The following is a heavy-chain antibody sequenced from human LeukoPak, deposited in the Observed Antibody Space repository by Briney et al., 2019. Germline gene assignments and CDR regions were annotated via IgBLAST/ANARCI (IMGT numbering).Heavy chain of an antibody. CDR3: ATPYCGAISCLDVFDV. V-gene: IGHV4-31*03. J-gene: IGHJ3*01. D-gene: IGHD2-21*01. CDR1: GVSLSSDKYY. Sequence: PSETLSLTCTVSGVSLSSDKYYWTWIRQRPGKGLEWIGHIYYSGSTSFNPSLKNRVSMSMDTSKSQFSLKLTSVTAADTAVYYCATPYCGAISCLDVFDVWGQGTVVTVSS. CDR2: IYYSGST.